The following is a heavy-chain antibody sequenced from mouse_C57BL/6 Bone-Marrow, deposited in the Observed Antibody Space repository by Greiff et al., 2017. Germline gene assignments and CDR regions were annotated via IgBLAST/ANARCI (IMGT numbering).Heavy chain of an antibody. Sequence: QVQLQQPGAELVKPGASVKLSCKASGYTFTSYWMHWVKQRPGRGLEWIGRIDPNSGGTKYNEKFKSKAALSVDKPSSTSYMQLSSLTSEESAVYYCARNMGITAVVPFDYWGQGTTLTVSS. CDR1: GYTFTSYW. CDR2: IDPNSGGT. V-gene: IGHV1-72*01. CDR3: ARNMGITAVVPFDY. D-gene: IGHD1-1*01. J-gene: IGHJ2*01.